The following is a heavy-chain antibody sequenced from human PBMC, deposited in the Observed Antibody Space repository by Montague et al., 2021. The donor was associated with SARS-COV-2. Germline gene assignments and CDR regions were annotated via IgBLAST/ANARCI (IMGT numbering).Heavy chain of an antibody. V-gene: IGHV4-59*01. CDR3: TTGEGVYGWRYYFDY. D-gene: IGHD6-19*01. Sequence: SETLSLTCTVSGDSIRTNYWSWIRQPPGQRLEWIGYVDNSGSTDYSPSLKSRVTISLETSKRQFSLRLNSVTEADTAVYYCTTGEGVYGWRYYFDYWGQGTLVTVSS. CDR2: VDNSGST. CDR1: GDSIRTNY. J-gene: IGHJ4*02.